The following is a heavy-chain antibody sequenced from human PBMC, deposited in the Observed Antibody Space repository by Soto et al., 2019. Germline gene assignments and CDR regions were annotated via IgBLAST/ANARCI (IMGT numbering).Heavy chain of an antibody. CDR3: GRVGGYSYGQIDS. J-gene: IGHJ4*02. Sequence: EVQLVESGGGLVLPGETLRLSCAASGFTFSTYWMTWVRQAPGRGLEWVANIKHDGSEKYYLDSVRGRFTVSRDNARHSLSLRMNSLSGDDTAVYYCGRVGGYSYGQIDSWGQGTLVSVSS. V-gene: IGHV3-7*03. CDR1: GFTFSTYW. CDR2: IKHDGSEK. D-gene: IGHD5-18*01.